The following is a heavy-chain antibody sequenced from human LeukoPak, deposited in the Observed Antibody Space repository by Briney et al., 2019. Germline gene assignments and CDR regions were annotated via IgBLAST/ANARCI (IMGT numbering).Heavy chain of an antibody. CDR1: GGSISSYY. V-gene: IGHV4-59*08. J-gene: IGHJ3*02. Sequence: SETLSLTCGVSGGSISSYYWSWIRQPPGKGLEWIGYIYSSGSTNYNPPLKSRVTISVDTSMNHFSLRLSSVTAADTAVYYCARHFGRSLYSAFDIWGQGTKVTVSS. CDR2: IYSSGST. CDR3: ARHFGRSLYSAFDI. D-gene: IGHD3-16*01.